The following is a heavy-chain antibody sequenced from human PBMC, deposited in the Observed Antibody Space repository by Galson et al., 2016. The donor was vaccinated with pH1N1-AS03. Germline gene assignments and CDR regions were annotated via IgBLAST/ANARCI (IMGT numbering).Heavy chain of an antibody. Sequence: QSGAEVTKPGESLKISCKGSGYSFPSHWIAWVRQMPGKGLEWMGIIYPSDSDTRYNSSFQGQVTISADTSISTAYLQWNSLKASDTATYYCARWSNDYGSYWGQGTLVTVSS. D-gene: IGHD4-17*01. V-gene: IGHV5-51*01. CDR3: ARWSNDYGSY. CDR1: GYSFPSHW. CDR2: IYPSDSDT. J-gene: IGHJ4*02.